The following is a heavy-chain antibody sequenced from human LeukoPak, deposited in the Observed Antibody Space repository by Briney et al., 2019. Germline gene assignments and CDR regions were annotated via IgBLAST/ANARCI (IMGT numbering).Heavy chain of an antibody. Sequence: GGSLRLSCVASGFIFRSYWMSWVRQPPGKGLEWEDNINHDGSVKFYLDSVKGRFTISRDNAKNSVYLQMNSLRAEDTAVYYCATSRDSSGVDWGQGNLVTVSS. CDR1: GFIFRSYW. J-gene: IGHJ4*02. V-gene: IGHV3-7*01. CDR3: ATSRDSSGVD. CDR2: INHDGSVK. D-gene: IGHD3-22*01.